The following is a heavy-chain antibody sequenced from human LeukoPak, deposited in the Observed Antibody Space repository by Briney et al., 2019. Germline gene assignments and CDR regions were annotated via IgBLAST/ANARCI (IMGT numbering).Heavy chain of an antibody. V-gene: IGHV4-59*01. CDR2: IYYSGST. D-gene: IGHD1-20*01. CDR3: ARGVSITGWFDP. Sequence: SETLSLTCTVSGGSISSYYWSWIRQPPGKGLEWIGYIYYSGSTNYNPSLKSRVTISVDTSKNQFSLKLSSVTAADTAVYYCARGVSITGWFDPWGQGTLVTVSS. J-gene: IGHJ5*02. CDR1: GGSISSYY.